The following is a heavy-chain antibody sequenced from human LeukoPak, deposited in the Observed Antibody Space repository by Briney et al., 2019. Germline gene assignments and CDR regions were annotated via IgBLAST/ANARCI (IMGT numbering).Heavy chain of an antibody. CDR2: ISYDGNTI. CDR3: ARSGGLQKFDY. J-gene: IGHJ4*02. V-gene: IGHV3-30*03. CDR1: GFTFSSYG. D-gene: IGHD4-11*01. Sequence: LPGGSLRLSCAATGFTFSSYGMHWVRQAPGKGLEWVAVISYDGNTIHYADSVKGRFIISRDTSKNTLYLQMNSLRAEDTAVYYCARSGGLQKFDYWGQGTLVTVSS.